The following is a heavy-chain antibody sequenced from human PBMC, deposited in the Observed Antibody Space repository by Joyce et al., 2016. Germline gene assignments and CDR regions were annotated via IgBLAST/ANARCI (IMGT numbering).Heavy chain of an antibody. D-gene: IGHD3-10*01. CDR3: ARQEDFFGLGSFWSK. J-gene: IGHJ4*02. V-gene: IGHV4-39*01. CDR1: GGSISSNTYY. Sequence: QLQLQESGPGLVKPSETLSLICTVSGGSISSNTYYWAWIREPPGKGLEWIGSIYFSGSTYYNPSLKRRVSISVDTSKNQFSLKLRSVTAADTAVYYCARQEDFFGLGSFWSKWGQGTLVTVSS. CDR2: IYFSGST.